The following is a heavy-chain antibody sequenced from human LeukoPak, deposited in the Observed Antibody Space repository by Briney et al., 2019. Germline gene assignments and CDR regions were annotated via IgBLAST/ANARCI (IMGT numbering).Heavy chain of an antibody. D-gene: IGHD3-3*01. CDR1: GYSISSGYY. J-gene: IGHJ4*02. Sequence: SETLSLTCAVSGYSISSGYYWGWIRQPRGKGLEWIGSIYHSGSTYYNPSLKSRVTISVDTSKNQFSLKLSSVTAADTAVYYCARSYYDFWSGYQAYYFDYWGQGTLVTVSS. CDR3: ARSYYDFWSGYQAYYFDY. CDR2: IYHSGST. V-gene: IGHV4-38-2*01.